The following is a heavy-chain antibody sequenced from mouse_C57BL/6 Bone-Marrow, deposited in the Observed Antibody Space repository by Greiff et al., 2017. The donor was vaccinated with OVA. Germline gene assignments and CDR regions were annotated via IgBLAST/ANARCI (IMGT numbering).Heavy chain of an antibody. V-gene: IGHV1-22*01. CDR3: ARVSNSAWFAY. J-gene: IGHJ3*01. CDR2: INPNNGGT. D-gene: IGHD3-1*01. Sequence: VQLKQSGPELVKPGASVKMSCKASGYTFTDYNMHWVKQSHGKSLEWIGYINPNNGGTSYNQKFKGKATLTVNKSSSTAYRELRSLTSEDSAVYYCARVSNSAWFAYWGQGTLVTVSA. CDR1: GYTFTDYN.